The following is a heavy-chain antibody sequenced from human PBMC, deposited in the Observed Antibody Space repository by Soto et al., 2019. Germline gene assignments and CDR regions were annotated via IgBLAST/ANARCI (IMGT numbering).Heavy chain of an antibody. V-gene: IGHV4-4*02. CDR2: IYHIGST. D-gene: IGHD1-26*01. Sequence: SSETLSLTCAVSGGSISSSNWWSWVRQPPGKGLEWIGEIYHIGSTNYNPSLKSRVTISVDKSKNQFSLKLSSVTAADTAVYYCARGRSGSYYIYDWGQGTLVTVSS. CDR1: GGSISSSNW. CDR3: ARGRSGSYYIYD. J-gene: IGHJ4*02.